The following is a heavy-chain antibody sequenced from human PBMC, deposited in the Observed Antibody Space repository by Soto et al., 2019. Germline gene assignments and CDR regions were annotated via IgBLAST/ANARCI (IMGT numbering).Heavy chain of an antibody. CDR2: INHSGST. V-gene: IGHV4-34*01. CDR3: ARGVGSGSYYNRAVRIYYYGMDV. J-gene: IGHJ6*02. CDR1: GGSFSGYY. Sequence: PSETLSLTCAVYGGSFSGYYWSWIRQPPGKGLEWIGEINHSGSTNYNPSLKSRVTISVDTSKNQFSLKLSSVTAADTAVYYCARGVGSGSYYNRAVRIYYYGMDVWGQGTTVTVSS. D-gene: IGHD3-10*01.